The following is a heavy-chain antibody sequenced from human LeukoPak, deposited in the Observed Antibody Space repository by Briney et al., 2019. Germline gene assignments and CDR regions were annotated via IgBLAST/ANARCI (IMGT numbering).Heavy chain of an antibody. CDR1: GTSVNDVH. J-gene: IGHJ6*02. CDR3: ERAEDPMMNYFPYGMDV. V-gene: IGHV4-4*07. CDR2: IYKSGST. D-gene: IGHD3-22*01. Sequence: SETLSLTCSVSGTSVNDVHWSWIRQPAGRGLEWIGRIYKSGSTNYNPSLKNRVTMSVDTSKNQLSLRLSSVTAAATAVYYCERAEDPMMNYFPYGMDVWGQGTTVTVSS.